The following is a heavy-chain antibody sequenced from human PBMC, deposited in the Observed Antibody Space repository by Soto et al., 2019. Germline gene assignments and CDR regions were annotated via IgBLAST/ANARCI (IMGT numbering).Heavy chain of an antibody. CDR3: AGGGYQLLFSRYYCYCGVDV. CDR1: GGTFSSHT. J-gene: IGHJ6*02. V-gene: IGHV1-69*06. D-gene: IGHD2-2*01. CDR2: IIPMLGTA. Sequence: QVQLVQSGAEVKKPGSSAKVSCKASGGTFSSHTVSWVRQAPGQGLEWMGGIIPMLGTANYAQKFQGRVTIIADKSTSTAYMELSSLRSEDTSVYYCAGGGYQLLFSRYYCYCGVDVWGQGTTVTVSS.